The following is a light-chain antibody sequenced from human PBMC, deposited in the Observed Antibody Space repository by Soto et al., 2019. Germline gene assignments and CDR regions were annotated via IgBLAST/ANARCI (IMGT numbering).Light chain of an antibody. CDR3: QQFNSFPLT. CDR1: QGIGSA. V-gene: IGKV1-13*02. CDR2: DAS. J-gene: IGKJ4*01. Sequence: GDRVTISCRASQGIGSALAWYQQKPGKAPKVLIYDASSLKSGVPSRFIGSGSGTDFTLTISSLQPEDFATYYCQQFNSFPLTFGGGTKVEIK.